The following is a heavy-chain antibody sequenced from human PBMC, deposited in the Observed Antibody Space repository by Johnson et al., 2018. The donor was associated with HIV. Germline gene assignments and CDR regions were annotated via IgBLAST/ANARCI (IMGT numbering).Heavy chain of an antibody. J-gene: IGHJ3*01. CDR1: GFSLSVYA. Sequence: VQLVESGGGVVQSGRSLRLSCAASGFSLSVYAMTWVRQAPGKGLEWVSTISGGGGTTNYADSVKGRFTISRDTFKKPLYLQMGSLRVEDTAVYYCVKDLYCTGGICRTDAFDVWGQGTTVTASS. D-gene: IGHD2-8*02. CDR2: ISGGGGTT. V-gene: IGHV3-23*04. CDR3: VKDLYCTGGICRTDAFDV.